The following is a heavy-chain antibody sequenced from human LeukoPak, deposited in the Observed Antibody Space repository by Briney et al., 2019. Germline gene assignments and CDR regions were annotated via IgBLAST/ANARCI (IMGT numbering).Heavy chain of an antibody. CDR1: GGSISSGSYY. V-gene: IGHV4-61*10. CDR3: ARMYDRSGYYYPFDY. CDR2: IYYTGST. J-gene: IGHJ4*02. Sequence: PSETLSLTCTVSGGSISSGSYYWSWIRQPAGKGLEWIGYIYYTGSTNYNPSLRSRVTISVDTSKNHFSLKLTSVTAADAAVYYCARMYDRSGYYYPFDYWGQGTLVTVSS. D-gene: IGHD3-22*01.